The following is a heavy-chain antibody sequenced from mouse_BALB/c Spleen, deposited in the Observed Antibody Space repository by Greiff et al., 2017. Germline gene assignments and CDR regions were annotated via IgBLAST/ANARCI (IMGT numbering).Heavy chain of an antibody. CDR3: ARYRSYYFDY. CDR1: GFTFSSFG. Sequence: EVNVVESGGGLVQPGGSRKLSCAASGFTFSSFGMHWVRQAPEKGLEWVAYISSGGGNTYYPDSVKGRFTISRDNAKNNLYLQMSSLRSEDTALYYCARYRSYYFDYWGQGTTLTVFS. D-gene: IGHD2-14*01. J-gene: IGHJ2*01. CDR2: ISSGGGNT. V-gene: IGHV5-9*03.